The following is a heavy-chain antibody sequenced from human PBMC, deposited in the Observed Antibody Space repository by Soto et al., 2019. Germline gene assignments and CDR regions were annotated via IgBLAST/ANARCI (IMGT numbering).Heavy chain of an antibody. CDR2: ISAYNGNT. V-gene: IGHV1-18*01. CDR3: AREASGITIFGVVMADAFDI. J-gene: IGHJ3*02. Sequence: ASVKVSCKASGYTFTSYGISWVRQAPGQGLERMGWISAYNGNTNYAQKLQGRVTMTTDTSTSTAYMELRSLRSDDTAVYYCAREASGITIFGVVMADAFDIWGQGTMVTVSS. D-gene: IGHD3-3*01. CDR1: GYTFTSYG.